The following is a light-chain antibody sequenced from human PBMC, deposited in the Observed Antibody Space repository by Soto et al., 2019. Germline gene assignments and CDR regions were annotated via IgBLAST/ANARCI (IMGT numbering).Light chain of an antibody. V-gene: IGLV2-14*01. CDR2: EVS. CDR3: SSYTSSSIDYV. J-gene: IGLJ1*01. Sequence: QSALTQPASVSGSTGQSITISCTGPSSDVGGYNYFSWYQQHPGKAPKLMIYEVSNRPSGVSNRFSGSKSGNTASLTISGLQAEDEADYYCSSYTSSSIDYVFGTGTKVTVL. CDR1: SSDVGGYNY.